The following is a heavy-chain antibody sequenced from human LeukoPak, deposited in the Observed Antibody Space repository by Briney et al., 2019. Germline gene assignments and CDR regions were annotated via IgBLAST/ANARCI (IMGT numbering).Heavy chain of an antibody. CDR1: GGSISSYY. Sequence: PSETLSLTCTVSGGSISSYYWSWIRQPPGKGLEWIGYIYYSGSTNYNPSLTSRVTISVDTSKNQFSLKLSSVTAADTAVYYCARMVRGVFLDYWGQGTLVTVSS. CDR2: IYYSGST. V-gene: IGHV4-59*01. J-gene: IGHJ4*02. D-gene: IGHD3-10*01. CDR3: ARMVRGVFLDY.